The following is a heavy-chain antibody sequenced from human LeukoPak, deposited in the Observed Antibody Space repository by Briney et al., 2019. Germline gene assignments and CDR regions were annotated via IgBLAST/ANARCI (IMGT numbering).Heavy chain of an antibody. Sequence: PSETLSLTCTVSGGSISYYYWSWIRQSPGKGLEWIGYIYYSGTTNYNPSLKSRVTISVDTSKNQFSLKLSSVTAADTAVYYCAREVGATGYFDYWGQGTLVTVSS. CDR2: IYYSGTT. J-gene: IGHJ4*02. V-gene: IGHV4-59*01. D-gene: IGHD1-26*01. CDR1: GGSISYYY. CDR3: AREVGATGYFDY.